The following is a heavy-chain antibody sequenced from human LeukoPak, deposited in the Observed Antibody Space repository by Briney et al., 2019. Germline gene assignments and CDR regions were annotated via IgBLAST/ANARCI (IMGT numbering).Heavy chain of an antibody. V-gene: IGHV1-8*01. CDR2: MNPNSGNT. D-gene: IGHD6-6*01. CDR3: ARGSWGEIAGRKSFEL. J-gene: IGHJ4*02. CDR1: EYTFTSYD. Sequence: GASVTVSCKASEYTFTSYDINWVRQATGQGLEWMGWMNPNSGNTGYAQKFQGRVTMTRVTSISTAYMELNNLTSEDTAVYYCARGSWGEIAGRKSFELWGQGSLVTVSS.